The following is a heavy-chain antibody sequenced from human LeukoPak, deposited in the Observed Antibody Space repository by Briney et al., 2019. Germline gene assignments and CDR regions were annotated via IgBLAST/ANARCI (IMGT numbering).Heavy chain of an antibody. J-gene: IGHJ4*02. V-gene: IGHV3-48*04. CDR2: ISSSSSTI. CDR1: GFTFSSYS. Sequence: GGSLRLSCAASGFTFSSYSMNWVRQAPGKGLEWVSYISSSSSTIYYADSVKGRFTISRDNAKNSLYLQMNSLRAEDTAVYYCARSWNWGYFDYWGQGTLVTVSS. D-gene: IGHD1-7*01. CDR3: ARSWNWGYFDY.